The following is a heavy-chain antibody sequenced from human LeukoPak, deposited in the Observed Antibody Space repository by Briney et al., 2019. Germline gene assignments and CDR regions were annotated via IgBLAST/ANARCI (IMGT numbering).Heavy chain of an antibody. D-gene: IGHD2-8*01. J-gene: IGHJ6*03. CDR3: ARVMGMGYYYYMDV. CDR1: GFTVSRDY. Sequence: GGSLRLSCAASGFTVSRDYMSWVRQPPGKGLECVSVLYSGGSTYYADSVKGRFTISRDNSKNTLYLQMNSLRAEDTAVYYCARVMGMGYYYYMDVWGKGTTVTVSS. V-gene: IGHV3-53*01. CDR2: LYSGGST.